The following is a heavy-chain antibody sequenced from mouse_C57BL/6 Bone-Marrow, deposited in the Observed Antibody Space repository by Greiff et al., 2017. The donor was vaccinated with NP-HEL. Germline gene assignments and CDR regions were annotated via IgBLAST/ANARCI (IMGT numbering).Heavy chain of an antibody. Sequence: VQLQQPGAELVKPGASVKMSCKASGYTFTSYWITWVKQRPGQGLEWIGDIYPGSGSTNYNEKFKSKATLTVDTSSSTAYMQLSSLTSEDSAVYYCARSLTGHWYFDVWGTGTTVTVSS. V-gene: IGHV1-55*01. CDR2: IYPGSGST. CDR3: ARSLTGHWYFDV. J-gene: IGHJ1*03. D-gene: IGHD4-1*01. CDR1: GYTFTSYW.